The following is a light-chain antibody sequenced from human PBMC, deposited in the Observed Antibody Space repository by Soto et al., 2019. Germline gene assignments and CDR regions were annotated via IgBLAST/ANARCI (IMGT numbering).Light chain of an antibody. CDR3: LLYIGATTYV. Sequence: QSVLTQPASVSGSPGQTITISCTGTSGFVGSFSLVSWYQQHPGKAPKVVISEGHRRPSGVPDRISGSTSVNSASLTISGLQADVEADYCCLLYIGATTYVFGTATKVNV. CDR2: EGH. J-gene: IGLJ1*01. CDR1: SGFVGSFSL. V-gene: IGLV2-23*01.